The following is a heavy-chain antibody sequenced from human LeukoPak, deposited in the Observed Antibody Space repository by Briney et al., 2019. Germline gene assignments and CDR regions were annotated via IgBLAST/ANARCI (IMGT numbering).Heavy chain of an antibody. CDR2: IKLDENTA. CDR3: ARDRPFWN. Sequence: PGGSLRLSCAASGLSSTIYWMHWVRQVPGKGLVWVSRIKLDENTAYYADFVKGRFTISRDDAKTTVYLQMNSLRAEDSAVYYCARDRPFWNWGQGTLDTVSS. J-gene: IGHJ4*02. CDR1: GLSSTIYW. V-gene: IGHV3-74*01. D-gene: IGHD3-3*01.